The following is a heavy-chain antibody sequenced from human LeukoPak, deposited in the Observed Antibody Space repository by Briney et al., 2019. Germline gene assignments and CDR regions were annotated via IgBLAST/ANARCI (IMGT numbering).Heavy chain of an antibody. Sequence: GSLRLPCAASGFTFSSYAMGWVRQAPGKGLEWVSAISGSGGSTYYADSVKGRFTISRDNSKNTLYLQMNSLRAEDTAVYYCAKGQDSLAGTASDIWGQGTMVTVSS. CDR2: ISGSGGST. V-gene: IGHV3-23*01. D-gene: IGHD6-19*01. CDR1: GFTFSSYA. J-gene: IGHJ3*02. CDR3: AKGQDSLAGTASDI.